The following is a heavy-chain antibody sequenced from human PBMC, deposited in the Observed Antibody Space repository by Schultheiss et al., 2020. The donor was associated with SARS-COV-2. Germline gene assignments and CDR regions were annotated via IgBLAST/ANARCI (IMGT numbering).Heavy chain of an antibody. CDR3: ARGSIAAPLFDY. Sequence: GGSLRLSCAASGFTFSSYEMNWVRQAPGKGLECVSGISGSGDSTNYADSVRGRFTISRDNAKNSLYLQMSSLRAEDTAVYYCARGSIAAPLFDYWGQGTLVTVSS. CDR1: GFTFSSYE. CDR2: ISGSGDST. V-gene: IGHV3-48*03. J-gene: IGHJ4*02. D-gene: IGHD6-6*01.